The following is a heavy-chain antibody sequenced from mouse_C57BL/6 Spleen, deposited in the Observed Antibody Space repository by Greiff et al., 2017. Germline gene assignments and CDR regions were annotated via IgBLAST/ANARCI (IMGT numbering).Heavy chain of an antibody. Sequence: LQESGPELVKPGASVKLSCKASGYTFTSYDINWVKQRPGQGLEWIGWIYPRDGSTKYNEKFKGKATLTVDTSSSTAYMELHSLTSEDSAVYFCARETGPYGSSKGYWGQGTTLTVSS. V-gene: IGHV1-85*01. CDR2: IYPRDGST. D-gene: IGHD1-1*01. CDR3: ARETGPYGSSKGY. J-gene: IGHJ2*01. CDR1: GYTFTSYD.